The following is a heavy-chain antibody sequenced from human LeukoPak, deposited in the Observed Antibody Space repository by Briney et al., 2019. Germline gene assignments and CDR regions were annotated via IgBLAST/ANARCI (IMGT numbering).Heavy chain of an antibody. Sequence: ETLSPTCAVYGGSFSGYYWSWIRQAPGKGLEWVSAISGSGGSTYYADSVKGRFTISRDNSKNTLYLQMNSLRAEDTAVYYCAKDLNFWSGYYDGFDYWGQGTLVTVSS. D-gene: IGHD3-3*01. V-gene: IGHV3-23*01. J-gene: IGHJ4*02. CDR2: ISGSGGST. CDR1: GGSFSGYY. CDR3: AKDLNFWSGYYDGFDY.